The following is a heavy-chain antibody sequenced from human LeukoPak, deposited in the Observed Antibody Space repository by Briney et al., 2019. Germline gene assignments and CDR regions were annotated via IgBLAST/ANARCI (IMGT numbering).Heavy chain of an antibody. CDR3: AKDAQRGFDYSNSLEH. V-gene: IGHV3-33*06. Sequence: PGRSLRLSCEASGFTFSHYGMHWVRQAPGKGLEWVAGIWSDATNHFYADSVKGRFTIARDSFKKTVCLQMGSVRVEGTAVYYCAKDAQRGFDYSNSLEHWGQGVLVTVSS. D-gene: IGHD4-11*01. CDR1: GFTFSHYG. J-gene: IGHJ4*02. CDR2: IWSDATNH.